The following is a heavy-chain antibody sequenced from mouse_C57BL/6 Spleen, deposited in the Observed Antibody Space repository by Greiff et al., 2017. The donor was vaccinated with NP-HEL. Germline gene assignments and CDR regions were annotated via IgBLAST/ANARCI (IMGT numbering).Heavy chain of an antibody. V-gene: IGHV2-5*01. D-gene: IGHD1-1*01. CDR3: AKGDYGSSYGYFDV. CDR1: GFSLTSYG. CDR2: IWRGGST. Sequence: QVQLKESGPGLVQPSQSLSITCTVSGFSLTSYGVHWVRQSPGKGLEWLGVIWRGGSTDYNAAFMSRLSITKDNSKSQVFFKMNSLQADDTAIYYCAKGDYGSSYGYFDVWGTGTTVTVSS. J-gene: IGHJ1*03.